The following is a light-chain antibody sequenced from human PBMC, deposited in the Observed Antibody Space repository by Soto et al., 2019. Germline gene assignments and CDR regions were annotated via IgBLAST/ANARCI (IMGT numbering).Light chain of an antibody. J-gene: IGKJ5*01. Sequence: DIQMTQSPSTLSASVGDRVTITCRASQSISTRLAWYQQKPGKAPKLLIYDASSLEGGVPSRFSGSASGTDFTLTISSLQPEDFATYYCQQSYDFPITFGQGTRLEIK. V-gene: IGKV1-5*01. CDR3: QQSYDFPIT. CDR2: DAS. CDR1: QSISTR.